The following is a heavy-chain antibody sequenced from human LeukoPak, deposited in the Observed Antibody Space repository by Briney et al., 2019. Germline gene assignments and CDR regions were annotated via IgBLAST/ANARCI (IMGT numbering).Heavy chain of an antibody. V-gene: IGHV3-74*01. J-gene: IGHJ4*02. CDR2: INSDGTTT. CDR3: ARDVGGAGSY. CDR1: GFTFNNYW. Sequence: GGSLRLSCAASGFTFNNYWMHWVRQTPEKGLVWVAHINSDGTTTTYADSVKGRFTISRDNARNTVYLQMNSLRAEDTAVYYCARDVGGAGSYWGQGTLVTVSS. D-gene: IGHD3-10*01.